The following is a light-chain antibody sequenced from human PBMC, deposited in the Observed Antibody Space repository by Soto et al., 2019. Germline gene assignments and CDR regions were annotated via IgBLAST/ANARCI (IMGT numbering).Light chain of an antibody. J-gene: IGKJ2*01. CDR3: QQSYSTIRT. V-gene: IGKV1-39*01. CDR1: QSITNY. Sequence: DIQMTQSPSSLSASVGDRVTITCRASQSITNYLNWYQQKPGKAPELLIYAASTLQSGVPSRFSCSGSGTDFTLTISSLQPEDFATYYCQQSYSTIRTFGQGTKLKIK. CDR2: AAS.